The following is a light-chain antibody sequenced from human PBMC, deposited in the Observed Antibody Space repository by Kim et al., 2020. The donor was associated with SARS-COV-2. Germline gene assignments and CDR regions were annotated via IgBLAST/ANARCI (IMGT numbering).Light chain of an antibody. CDR1: EIGSKG. Sequence: AKRARVAGGGTEIGSKGVHCYQEKYGQAPVLVISYDSDRPSGIPERFSGSNSGNTATLTISRVEAGDEADYYCQVWDSDSDHRVVFGGGTQLTVL. CDR2: YDS. V-gene: IGLV3-21*04. J-gene: IGLJ2*01. CDR3: QVWDSDSDHRVV.